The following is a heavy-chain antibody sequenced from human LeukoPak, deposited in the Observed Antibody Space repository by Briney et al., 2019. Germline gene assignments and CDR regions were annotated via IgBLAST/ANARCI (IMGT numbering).Heavy chain of an antibody. CDR3: ARGRGRWPRPLFDE. CDR2: ISPNRDVT. Sequence: SVKVSCKASGGSFSNYAVGWVRRAPGRGLEWVGGISPNRDVTDFAQKLQGRVTFTADEPTSTANMELSSLRSEDTAVYYCARGRGRWPRPLFDEWGPGTLIIVSS. V-gene: IGHV1-69*01. CDR1: GGSFSNYA. D-gene: IGHD5-24*01. J-gene: IGHJ4*02.